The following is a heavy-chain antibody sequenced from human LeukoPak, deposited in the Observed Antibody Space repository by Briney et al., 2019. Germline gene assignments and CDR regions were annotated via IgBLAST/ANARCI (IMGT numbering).Heavy chain of an antibody. CDR1: GGSISSHY. V-gene: IGHV4-59*07. CDR2: IYYSGST. CDR3: ARSRKVVPAATFDY. D-gene: IGHD2-2*01. J-gene: IGHJ4*03. Sequence: PSDTLSLTCTVSGGSISSHYWSWIRQPPGKGLEWIGYIYYSGSTNYNPSLKSRVTISVDTSKNQFSLKLSSVTAADTAVYYCARSRKVVPAATFDYWGQGTTVTVSS.